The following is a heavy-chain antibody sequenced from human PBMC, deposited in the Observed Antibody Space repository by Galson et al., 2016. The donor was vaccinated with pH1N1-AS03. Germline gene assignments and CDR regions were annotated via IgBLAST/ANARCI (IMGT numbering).Heavy chain of an antibody. V-gene: IGHV3-23*01. CDR2: LDGGGDGT. CDR1: GFSVRANA. Sequence: SLRLSCAASGFSVRANAMSWVRQAPGKGLEWVAGLDGGGDGTHYAGAVRGRFTISRDTSENTVYLQMNSLRAEDTALYYCAKDVFGWAFDVWGQGTMVTVSS. D-gene: IGHD3-10*01. J-gene: IGHJ3*01. CDR3: AKDVFGWAFDV.